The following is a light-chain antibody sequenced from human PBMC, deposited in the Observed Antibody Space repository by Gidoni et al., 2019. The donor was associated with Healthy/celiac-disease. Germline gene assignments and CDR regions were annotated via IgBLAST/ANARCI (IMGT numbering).Light chain of an antibody. J-gene: IGKJ2*01. CDR3: QQSYSTPYT. CDR2: AAS. V-gene: IGKV1-39*01. CDR1: QSISSY. Sequence: DIQMTQSPSSLSASVGDRVTITCRASQSISSYLNWYQQKPGKAPKLLIYAASSLQSGVPSRFSSSGSRTDFTITISSLQPEDFATYYCQQSYSTPYTFGQGTKLEIK.